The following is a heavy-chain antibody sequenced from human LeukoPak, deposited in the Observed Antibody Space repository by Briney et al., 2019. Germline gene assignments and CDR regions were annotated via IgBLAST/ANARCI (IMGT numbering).Heavy chain of an antibody. V-gene: IGHV3-30-3*01. J-gene: IGHJ5*02. CDR3: VTPNLP. D-gene: IGHD1-14*01. CDR1: GFTFSSYA. Sequence: GGSLRLSCAASGFTFSSYAMHWVRQAPGKGLEWVAVISYDGSNKYYADSVKGRFTISRDNSKNTLYLQMNSLRAEDTAVYYCVTPNLPWGQGTLVTVSS. CDR2: ISYDGSNK.